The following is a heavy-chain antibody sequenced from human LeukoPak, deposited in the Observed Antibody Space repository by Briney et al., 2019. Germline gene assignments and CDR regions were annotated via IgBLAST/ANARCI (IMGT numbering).Heavy chain of an antibody. V-gene: IGHV3-66*01. CDR2: IYSGGTS. CDR3: ARASEDYYYYYMDV. J-gene: IGHJ6*03. CDR1: GFTVSSNY. Sequence: QTGGSLRLSCAVSGFTVSSNYMSWVRQAPGKGLEWVSIIYSGGTSYYADSVKGRFTISRDNSKNTLYLQMSSLRAEDTAVYYCARASEDYYYYYMDVWGKGTTVTISS. D-gene: IGHD1-14*01.